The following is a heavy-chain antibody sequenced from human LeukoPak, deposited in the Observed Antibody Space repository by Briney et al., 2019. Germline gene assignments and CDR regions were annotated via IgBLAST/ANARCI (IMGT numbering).Heavy chain of an antibody. J-gene: IGHJ4*02. D-gene: IGHD3-3*01. Sequence: AGGSLRLSCAASGFTFSSYGMHWVRQAPGKGLEWVAVISYDGSNKYYADSVKGRFTISRDNSKNTLYLQMNSLRAEDTAVYYCAKEAYYDFSYYFDYWGQGTLVTVSS. CDR3: AKEAYYDFSYYFDY. CDR2: ISYDGSNK. V-gene: IGHV3-30*18. CDR1: GFTFSSYG.